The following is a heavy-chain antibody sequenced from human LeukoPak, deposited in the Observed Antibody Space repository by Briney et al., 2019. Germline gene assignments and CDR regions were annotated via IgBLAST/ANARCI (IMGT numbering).Heavy chain of an antibody. J-gene: IGHJ4*02. CDR1: GFTFSSYP. CDR2: ISDSGGIT. CDR3: AKNTQYSGYYDC. Sequence: LTGGSLRLSCAASGFTFSSYPMTWVRQAPGKGPEWVSFISDSGGITYYADSVKGRFTISRDNSKNTLYLQMNSLRAEDTAVYYCAKNTQYSGYYDCWGQGTLVAVSS. V-gene: IGHV3-23*01. D-gene: IGHD6-6*01.